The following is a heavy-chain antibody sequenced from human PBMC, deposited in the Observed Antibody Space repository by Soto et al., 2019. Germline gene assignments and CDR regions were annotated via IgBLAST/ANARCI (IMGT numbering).Heavy chain of an antibody. D-gene: IGHD6-13*01. V-gene: IGHV4-4*02. CDR1: GGSISSSNW. Sequence: SETLSLTCAVSGGSISSSNWWSWVRQPPGKGLEWIGEIYHSGSTNYNPSLKSRVTISVDKSKNQFSLKLSSVTAADTAVYYCAHYGLTYSSSWKEVGWFDPWGQGTLVTVSS. J-gene: IGHJ5*02. CDR3: AHYGLTYSSSWKEVGWFDP. CDR2: IYHSGST.